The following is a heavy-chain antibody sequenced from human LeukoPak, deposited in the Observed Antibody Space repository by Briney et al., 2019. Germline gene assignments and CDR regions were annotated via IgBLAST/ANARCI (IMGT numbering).Heavy chain of an antibody. CDR1: GGSISSYY. D-gene: IGHD3-3*01. CDR2: IYYSGST. J-gene: IGHJ3*02. Sequence: SETLSLTCTVTGGSISSYYWSWIRQPPGKGLEWIGYIYYSGSTNYNPSLKSRVTISVDTSKNQFSLKLSSVTAADTAVYYCARGAYYDFWSGHQVGGFDIWGQGTMVTVSS. V-gene: IGHV4-59*01. CDR3: ARGAYYDFWSGHQVGGFDI.